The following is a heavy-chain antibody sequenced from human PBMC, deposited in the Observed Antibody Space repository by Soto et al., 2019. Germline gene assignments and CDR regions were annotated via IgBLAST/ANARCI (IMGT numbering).Heavy chain of an antibody. CDR1: GGSISSYY. CDR2: IYYSGST. CDR3: ARLPLYSSSWYDYYYYYGMDV. Sequence: LSLTCTVSGGSISSYYWSWIRQPPGKGLEWIGYIYYSGSTNYNPSLKSRVTISVDTSKNQFSLKLSSVTAADTAVYYCARLPLYSSSWYDYYYYYGMDVWGQGTTVTVSS. V-gene: IGHV4-59*01. J-gene: IGHJ6*02. D-gene: IGHD6-13*01.